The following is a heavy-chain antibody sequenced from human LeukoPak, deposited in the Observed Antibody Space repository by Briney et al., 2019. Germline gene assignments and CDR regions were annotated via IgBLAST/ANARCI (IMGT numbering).Heavy chain of an antibody. V-gene: IGHV3-23*01. CDR1: GFTFSTYA. CDR3: ARERHGHPFDS. CDR2: ISVPGGST. J-gene: IGHJ4*02. Sequence: GSLRLSCAASGFTFSTYAMTWVRQAPGKGLEWVSLISVPGGSTYYADSVKGRFTISRDNAKNSLYLQMNSLRAEDTAVYYCARERHGHPFDSWGQGTLVTVSS.